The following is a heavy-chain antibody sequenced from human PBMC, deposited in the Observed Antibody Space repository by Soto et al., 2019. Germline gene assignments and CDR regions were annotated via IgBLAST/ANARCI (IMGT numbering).Heavy chain of an antibody. CDR2: IYHSEST. CDR3: ARAYGGYNYGIKSMDV. J-gene: IGHJ6*02. V-gene: IGHV4-30-2*01. CDR1: GGSISSIGYS. D-gene: IGHD5-18*01. Sequence: QMQLQESGSGLVKPSQTLSLTCAVSGGSISSIGYSWNWIRQPPGKGLEWIGYIYHSESTDYNPSLKSRVTKSVDRSKNQFSLKLSSVTAADTATYYCARAYGGYNYGIKSMDVWGQGTTVTVSS.